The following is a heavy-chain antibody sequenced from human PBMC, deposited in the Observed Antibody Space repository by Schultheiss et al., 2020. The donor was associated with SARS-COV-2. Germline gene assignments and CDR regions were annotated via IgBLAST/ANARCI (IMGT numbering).Heavy chain of an antibody. CDR2: ISYDGSNK. D-gene: IGHD4-23*01. J-gene: IGHJ4*02. V-gene: IGHV3-30*14. Sequence: GGSLRLSCAASGFTFSSYAMHWVRQAPGKGLEWVAVISYDGSNKYYADSVKGRFTISRHNSKNTLYLQMNSLRAEDTAVYYCARQGTVVTRRGLDYWGQGTLVTVSS. CDR3: ARQGTVVTRRGLDY. CDR1: GFTFSSYA.